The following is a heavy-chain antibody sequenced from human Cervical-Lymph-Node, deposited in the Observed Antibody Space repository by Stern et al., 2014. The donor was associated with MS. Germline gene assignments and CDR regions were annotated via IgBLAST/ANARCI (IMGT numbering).Heavy chain of an antibody. CDR3: ASLNGSGSYPDY. D-gene: IGHD3-10*01. Sequence: QVQLQESGPGLVKPSETLSLRCTVSGGPISSSNSYWGWIRQPPGKGLEWIGIISHSGSSYSIPSLKSRLTISLDTSKNQFSLKLTSVTTADSAVYYCASLNGSGSYPDYWGQGTLVTVSS. CDR2: ISHSGSS. J-gene: IGHJ4*02. V-gene: IGHV4-39*01. CDR1: GGPISSSNSY.